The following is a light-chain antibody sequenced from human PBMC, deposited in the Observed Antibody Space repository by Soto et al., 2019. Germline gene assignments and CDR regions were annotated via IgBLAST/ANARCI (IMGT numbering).Light chain of an antibody. J-gene: IGKJ1*01. CDR2: DAS. V-gene: IGKV1-5*01. CDR1: QSISDY. CDR3: QQYYSYSEA. Sequence: DIQMTQSPSTLSASVGDRVIITCRASQSISDYLAWYQQKPGKAPKLLIYDASNLESGVPSTFSGSGSGTEFTLTISSLQPDDFATYYCQQYYSYSEAFGQGTKV.